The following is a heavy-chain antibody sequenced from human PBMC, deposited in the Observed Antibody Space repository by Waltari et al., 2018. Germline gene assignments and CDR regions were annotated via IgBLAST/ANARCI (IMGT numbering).Heavy chain of an antibody. V-gene: IGHV3-23*01. J-gene: IGHJ3*02. CDR3: AKGTWGSAFDI. D-gene: IGHD7-27*01. Sequence: EVQLLGSGGDLVQPGGSLRLSCAASGFPFTSYGMSWVRQAPGKGPEWVSSISADGTRTYYGDSMKGRFTISRDNSENTLYLQMNSLRAEDTALYYCAKGTWGSAFDIWGQGTMVTVSS. CDR2: ISADGTRT. CDR1: GFPFTSYG.